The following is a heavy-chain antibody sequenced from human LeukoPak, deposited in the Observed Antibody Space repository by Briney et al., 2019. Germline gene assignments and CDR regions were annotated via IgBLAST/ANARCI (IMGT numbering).Heavy chain of an antibody. Sequence: PGGSLRLSCAASGFTFSSYGMHWVRQAPGKGLEWVAVIWYDGSNKYYADSVKGRFTISRDNSKDTLYLQMNSLRAEDTAVYYCAEDRGAAAGTFYFDYWGQGTLVTVSS. CDR1: GFTFSSYG. D-gene: IGHD6-13*01. CDR2: IWYDGSNK. CDR3: AEDRGAAAGTFYFDY. V-gene: IGHV3-33*06. J-gene: IGHJ4*02.